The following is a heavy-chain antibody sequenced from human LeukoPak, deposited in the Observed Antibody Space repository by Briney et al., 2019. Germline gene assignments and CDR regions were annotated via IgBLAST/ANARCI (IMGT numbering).Heavy chain of an antibody. D-gene: IGHD4-17*01. CDR2: INPNSGGT. J-gene: IGHJ4*02. Sequence: ASVKVSCKASGYTFTGYYMHWVRQAPGQGLELMGWINPNSGGTNYAQKFQGRVTMTRDTSISTAYMELSRLRSDDTAVYYCARDDPDDYGDIGDDYWGQGTLVTVSS. CDR1: GYTFTGYY. V-gene: IGHV1-2*02. CDR3: ARDDPDDYGDIGDDY.